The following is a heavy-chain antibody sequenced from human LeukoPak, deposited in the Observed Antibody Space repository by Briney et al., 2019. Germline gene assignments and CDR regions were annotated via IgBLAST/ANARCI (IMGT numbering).Heavy chain of an antibody. D-gene: IGHD3-10*01. Sequence: SETLSLTCTVSGGSICSYYWSWIRQPPGKGLEWIGYIYYSGSTNYNPSLKSRVTISVDTSKNQFSLKLSSVTAADTAVYYCARAAGRFGAPGYWGQGTLVTVSS. CDR3: ARAAGRFGAPGY. J-gene: IGHJ4*02. V-gene: IGHV4-59*01. CDR2: IYYSGST. CDR1: GGSICSYY.